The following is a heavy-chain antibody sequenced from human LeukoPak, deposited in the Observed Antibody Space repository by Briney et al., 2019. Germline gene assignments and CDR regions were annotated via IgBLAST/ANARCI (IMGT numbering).Heavy chain of an antibody. D-gene: IGHD3-10*01. CDR3: AIGVRGEPDY. Sequence: VASVKVSCKASGGTFSSYAISWVRQAPGQGLEWMGRIIPILGIANYAQKLQGRVTITADKSTSTAYMELSSLRSEDTAVYYCAIGVRGEPDYWGQGTLVTVSS. CDR2: IIPILGIA. V-gene: IGHV1-69*04. CDR1: GGTFSSYA. J-gene: IGHJ4*02.